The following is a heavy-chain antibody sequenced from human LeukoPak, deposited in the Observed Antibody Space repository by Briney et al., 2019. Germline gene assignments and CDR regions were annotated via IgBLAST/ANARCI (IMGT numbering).Heavy chain of an antibody. Sequence: ASVKVSCKASGYTFTGYYMHWVRQAPGQGLEWMGRINPNSRGTNYAQKFQGRVTMTRDTSISTAYMELSRLRSDDTAVYYCARDQLVTMIVVAPDDAFDIWGQGTMVTVSS. CDR1: GYTFTGYY. CDR3: ARDQLVTMIVVAPDDAFDI. CDR2: INPNSRGT. D-gene: IGHD3-22*01. V-gene: IGHV1-2*06. J-gene: IGHJ3*02.